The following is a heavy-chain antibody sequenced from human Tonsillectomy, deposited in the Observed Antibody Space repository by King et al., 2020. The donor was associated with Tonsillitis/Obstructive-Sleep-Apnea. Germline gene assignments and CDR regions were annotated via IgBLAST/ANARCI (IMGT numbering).Heavy chain of an antibody. D-gene: IGHD2-8*01. J-gene: IGHJ6*02. V-gene: IGHV1-2*02. CDR2: INPNSGGT. CDR1: GYTFTGYY. CDR3: ARDPRYSILIQDYYYYGMDV. Sequence: VQLVESGAEVKKPGASVKVSCKASGYTFTGYYMHWVRQAPGQGLEWMGWINPNSGGTNYAQKFQGRVTMTRDTSISTAYMELSRLRSDDTAVYYCARDPRYSILIQDYYYYGMDVWGQGTTVTVSS.